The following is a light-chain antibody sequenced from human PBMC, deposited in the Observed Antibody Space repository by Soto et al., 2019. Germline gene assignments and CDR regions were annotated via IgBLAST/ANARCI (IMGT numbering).Light chain of an antibody. CDR1: QSISSW. CDR2: KAS. J-gene: IGKJ1*01. CDR3: QQYNSYPWT. V-gene: IGKV1-5*03. Sequence: DIQMTQSPSTLSASVGDRVTIPCRASQSISSWLAWYQQKPGKAPKLLIYKASSLESGVPSRFSGSGSGTEFTLTISSLQPDDSATYYCQQYNSYPWTFGQGTKVEIK.